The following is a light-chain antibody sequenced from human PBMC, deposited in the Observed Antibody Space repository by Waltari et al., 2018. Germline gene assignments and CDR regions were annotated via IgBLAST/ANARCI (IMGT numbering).Light chain of an antibody. Sequence: QSALTQPASVSGSPGQSITIPCTGTSSDIGSSNYVTWYQQNPGKVPKLLIYEVSNRPSGISERFSGSKSGNTASLTISGLQAEDDSDYYCSSFTTSNTLVYGSGTKVTVL. J-gene: IGLJ1*01. V-gene: IGLV2-14*01. CDR3: SSFTTSNTLV. CDR2: EVS. CDR1: SSDIGSSNY.